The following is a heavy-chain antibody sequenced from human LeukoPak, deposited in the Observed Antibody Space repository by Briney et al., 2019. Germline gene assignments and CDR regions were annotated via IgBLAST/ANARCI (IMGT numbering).Heavy chain of an antibody. V-gene: IGHV4-34*01. CDR3: ARERGTRGYSYGFFDY. Sequence: SETPSLTCAVYGGSFSGYYWSWIRQPPGKGLEWIGEINHSGSTNYNPSLKSRVTISVDTSKNQFSLKLSSVTAADTAVYYCARERGTRGYSYGFFDYWGQGTLVTVSS. J-gene: IGHJ4*02. CDR1: GGSFSGYY. D-gene: IGHD5-18*01. CDR2: INHSGST.